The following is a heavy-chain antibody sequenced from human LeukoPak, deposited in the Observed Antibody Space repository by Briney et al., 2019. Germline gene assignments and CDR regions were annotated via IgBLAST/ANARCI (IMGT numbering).Heavy chain of an antibody. CDR2: ISSSSSYI. J-gene: IGHJ4*02. Sequence: GGSLRLSCAASGFTFSSYSMNWVRQAPGKGLEWVSSISSSSSYIYYADSVKGRFTISRDNAKNSLYLQMNSLRAEDTAVYYCARRPAGMSGWYIAHWGQGTLVTVSS. CDR1: GFTFSSYS. V-gene: IGHV3-21*01. CDR3: ARRPAGMSGWYIAH. D-gene: IGHD6-19*01.